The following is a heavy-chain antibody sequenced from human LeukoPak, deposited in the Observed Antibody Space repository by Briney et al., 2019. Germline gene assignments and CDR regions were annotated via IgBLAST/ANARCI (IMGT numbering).Heavy chain of an antibody. Sequence: SETLSLTCTVSGYSISSGYYWGWIRPSPEKGLEWIGSIYHSGATYYNPSLKSRVTISVDTSKNQFSLKVTSVTAADTAVYYCARDLGMAGIAPVDYWGQGTLVTVSS. CDR1: GYSISSGYY. CDR3: ARDLGMAGIAPVDY. CDR2: IYHSGAT. V-gene: IGHV4-38-2*02. D-gene: IGHD6-19*01. J-gene: IGHJ4*02.